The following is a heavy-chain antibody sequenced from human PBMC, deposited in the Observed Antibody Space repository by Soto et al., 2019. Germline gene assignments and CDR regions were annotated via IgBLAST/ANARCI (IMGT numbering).Heavy chain of an antibody. V-gene: IGHV4-38-2*02. D-gene: IGHD3-3*01. J-gene: IGHJ6*02. CDR2: IYHSGST. CDR3: ARDRLDFWSVYHPDYYGMDV. CDR1: GFSIGSGSY. Sequence: PPETLSLTCVASGFSIGSGSYRGWIRRPPGKGLEWIGSIYHSGSTYYNPSLKSRVTISVDTSKNQFSLKLSSVTGEDTAVYYCARDRLDFWSVYHPDYYGMDVWGQGTTVPVSS.